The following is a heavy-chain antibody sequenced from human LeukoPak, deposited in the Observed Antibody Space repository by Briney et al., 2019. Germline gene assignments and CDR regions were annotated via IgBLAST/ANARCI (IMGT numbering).Heavy chain of an antibody. CDR2: INHSGST. CDR3: ASLGYYYGSGSPLVPYYYYGMDV. D-gene: IGHD3-10*01. Sequence: PSETLSLTCAVSGGSFSGYYWSWIRQPPGKGLEWIGEINHSGSTNYNPSLKSRVTISVDTSKNQFSLKLSSVTAADTAVYYCASLGYYYGSGSPLVPYYYYGMDVWGQGTPVTVSS. CDR1: GGSFSGYY. V-gene: IGHV4-34*01. J-gene: IGHJ6*02.